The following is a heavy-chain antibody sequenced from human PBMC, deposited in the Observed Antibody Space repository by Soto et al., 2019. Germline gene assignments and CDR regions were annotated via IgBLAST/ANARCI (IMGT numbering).Heavy chain of an antibody. CDR2: ISYDGSNK. D-gene: IGHD4-17*01. Sequence: QVQLVESGGGVVQPGRSLRLSCAASGFTFSSYGMHWVRQAPGKGLEWVAVISYDGSNKYYADSVKGRFTISRDNSKNTLYLQMNRLRAEDTAVYYCAKDPYSYGEHYYYYYGMDVWGQGTTVTVSS. V-gene: IGHV3-30*18. J-gene: IGHJ6*02. CDR1: GFTFSSYG. CDR3: AKDPYSYGEHYYYYYGMDV.